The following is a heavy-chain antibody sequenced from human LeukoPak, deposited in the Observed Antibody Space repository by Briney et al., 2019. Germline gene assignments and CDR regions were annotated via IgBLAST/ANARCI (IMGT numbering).Heavy chain of an antibody. CDR2: ISSSSSTI. Sequence: GGSLRLSCAASGFTFSSYVMSWVRQAPGKGLEWVSYISSSSSTIYYADSVKGRFTISRDNAKNSLYLQMNSLRAEDTAVYYCARDSSPDYWGQGTLVTVSS. J-gene: IGHJ4*02. V-gene: IGHV3-48*01. CDR3: ARDSSPDY. CDR1: GFTFSSYV. D-gene: IGHD6-13*01.